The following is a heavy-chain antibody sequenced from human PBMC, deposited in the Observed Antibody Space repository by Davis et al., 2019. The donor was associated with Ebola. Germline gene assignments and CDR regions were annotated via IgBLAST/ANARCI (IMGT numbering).Heavy chain of an antibody. CDR2: INAGNGNT. Sequence: AASVKVSCKASGYTFTSYGISWVRQAPGQRLEWMGWINAGNGNTKYSQKFQGRVTITRDTSASTAYMELSSLRSEDTAVYYCARAGAAPRDYWGQGTLVTVSS. V-gene: IGHV1-3*01. D-gene: IGHD3-10*01. CDR1: GYTFTSYG. CDR3: ARAGAAPRDY. J-gene: IGHJ4*02.